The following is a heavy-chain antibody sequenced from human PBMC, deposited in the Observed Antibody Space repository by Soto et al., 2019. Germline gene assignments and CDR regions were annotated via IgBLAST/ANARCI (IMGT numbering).Heavy chain of an antibody. CDR1: GGSMSSYY. D-gene: IGHD3-10*01. CDR2: IYYSGST. Sequence: QVQLQESGPGLVKPSETLSLTCTVSGGSMSSYYWSWIRQPPGKGLEWIGDIYYSGSTNYNPSLKSRVTMSVDTPKNQFSLRLSSVTAADTAVYYCARRGYGPGFPYYYGMDVWGQGTTVTVSS. CDR3: ARRGYGPGFPYYYGMDV. V-gene: IGHV4-59*01. J-gene: IGHJ6*02.